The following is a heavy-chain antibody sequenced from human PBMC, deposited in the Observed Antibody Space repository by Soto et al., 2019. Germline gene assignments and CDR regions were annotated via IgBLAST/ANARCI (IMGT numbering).Heavy chain of an antibody. D-gene: IGHD6-25*01. CDR1: GFTFSSYA. V-gene: IGHV3-30-3*01. CDR3: ARQRASATTYYYYGMDV. Sequence: QVQLVESGGGVVQPGRSLRLSCAASGFTFSSYAMHWVRQAPGKGLEWVAVISYDGSNKYYADSVKGRFTISRDNSKNTLYLQMNSMRAEDTAVYYCARQRASATTYYYYGMDVWGQGTTVTVSS. J-gene: IGHJ6*02. CDR2: ISYDGSNK.